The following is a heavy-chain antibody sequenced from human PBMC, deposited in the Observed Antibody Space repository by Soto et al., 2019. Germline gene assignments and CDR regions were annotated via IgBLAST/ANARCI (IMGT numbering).Heavy chain of an antibody. Sequence: PSETLSLTCAVYGGSFSGYYWSWIRQPPGKGLEWIGEINHSGSTNYNPSLKSRVTISVDTSKNQFSLKLSSVTAADTAVYYCARGAGDYFDYWGQGTLVIVSS. CDR2: INHSGST. J-gene: IGHJ4*02. CDR3: ARGAGDYFDY. CDR1: GGSFSGYY. V-gene: IGHV4-34*01. D-gene: IGHD4-17*01.